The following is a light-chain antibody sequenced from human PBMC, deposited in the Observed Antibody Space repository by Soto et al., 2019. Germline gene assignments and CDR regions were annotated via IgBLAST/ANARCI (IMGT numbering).Light chain of an antibody. Sequence: EIVMTQSPATLSVSPGERATLTCRASQSVSSNLAWYQHKPGQAPRLLIFGASTRATGIPARFSGSGSGTDFTLTITSLQSEDFAVYDCQQYNHYVTFGQGTRLEIK. J-gene: IGKJ5*01. CDR3: QQYNHYVT. CDR2: GAS. V-gene: IGKV3-15*01. CDR1: QSVSSN.